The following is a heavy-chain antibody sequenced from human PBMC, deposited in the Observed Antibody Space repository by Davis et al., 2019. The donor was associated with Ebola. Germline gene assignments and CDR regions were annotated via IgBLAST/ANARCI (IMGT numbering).Heavy chain of an antibody. CDR2: INHSGST. Sequence: SETLSLTCAVYGGSFSGYYWSWIRQPPGKGLEWIGEINHSGSTNYNPSLKSRVTISVDTSKNQFSLKLSSVTAADTAVYYCARARIVVVPAAAVLRPYYYYGMDVWGQGTTVTVSS. CDR3: ARARIVVVPAAAVLRPYYYYGMDV. D-gene: IGHD2-2*01. J-gene: IGHJ6*02. CDR1: GGSFSGYY. V-gene: IGHV4-34*01.